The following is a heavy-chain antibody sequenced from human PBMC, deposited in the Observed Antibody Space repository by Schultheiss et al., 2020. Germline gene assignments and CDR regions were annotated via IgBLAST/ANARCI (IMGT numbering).Heavy chain of an antibody. V-gene: IGHV1-69*04. J-gene: IGHJ5*02. CDR2: IIPILGIA. CDR3: ARATSGCSSTSCYDNWFDP. D-gene: IGHD2-2*01. Sequence: SVKVSCKASGYTFTSYGISWVRQAPGQGLEWMGRIIPILGIANYAQKFQGRVTITADKSTSTAYMELSSLRSEDTAVYYCARATSGCSSTSCYDNWFDPWGQGTLVTVSS. CDR1: GYTFTSYG.